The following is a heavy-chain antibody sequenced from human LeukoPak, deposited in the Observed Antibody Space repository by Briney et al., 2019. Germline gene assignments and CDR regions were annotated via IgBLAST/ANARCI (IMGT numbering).Heavy chain of an antibody. Sequence: PSETLSLTCTVSGGSINNYYWSWIRQPAGKGLEWIGRIYTRGSTNYNPSLKSRVTMSVDTSKNQFSLKLSSVTAADTAVYYCARGRYCTADICSGGDAFDIWGQGTMVSVSS. CDR3: ARGRYCTADICSGGDAFDI. CDR2: IYTRGST. V-gene: IGHV4-4*07. J-gene: IGHJ3*02. D-gene: IGHD2-8*02. CDR1: GGSINNYY.